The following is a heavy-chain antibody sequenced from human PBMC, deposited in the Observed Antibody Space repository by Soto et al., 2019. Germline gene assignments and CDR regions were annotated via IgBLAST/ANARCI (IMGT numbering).Heavy chain of an antibody. J-gene: IGHJ4*02. Sequence: XGSLRLSCAGSGFIFSNYGMHWVRQAPGKGLEWVAFISYDGGETFYADSVKGRFTISRDNSKSTVFLHMNSLKKEDTAVYYCAITSVADASFDYWGQGTLVTV. CDR1: GFIFSNYG. V-gene: IGHV3-30*03. D-gene: IGHD5-12*01. CDR2: ISYDGGET. CDR3: AITSVADASFDY.